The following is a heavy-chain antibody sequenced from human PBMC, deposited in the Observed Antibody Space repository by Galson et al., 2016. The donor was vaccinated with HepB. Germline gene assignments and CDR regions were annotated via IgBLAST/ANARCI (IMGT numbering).Heavy chain of an antibody. Sequence: SVKVSCKAYGYTFTSYAIHWVRQAPGQRLAWMGWINAGNGNTKYSQKFQGRVTITRDTSASTAYMGLSSLGSEDTAVYYCARVDYSSSWFAFDIWGQGTMGTVTS. V-gene: IGHV1-3*01. CDR1: GYTFTSYA. D-gene: IGHD6-13*01. J-gene: IGHJ3*02. CDR2: INAGNGNT. CDR3: ARVDYSSSWFAFDI.